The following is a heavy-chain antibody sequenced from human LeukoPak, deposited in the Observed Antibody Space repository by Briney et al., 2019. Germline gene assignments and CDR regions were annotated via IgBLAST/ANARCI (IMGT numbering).Heavy chain of an antibody. CDR3: ARGTYSSSWYYFDY. D-gene: IGHD6-13*01. J-gene: IGHJ4*02. CDR2: IYYSGST. V-gene: IGHV4-59*01. Sequence: PSETLSLTCTVSGGSISSYYWSSIRQPPGEGVGWVGYIYYSGSTNYNPSLKRRVTISVDTSKNQFSLKLSSVTAADTAVYYCARGTYSSSWYYFDYWGQGTLVTVSS. CDR1: GGSISSYY.